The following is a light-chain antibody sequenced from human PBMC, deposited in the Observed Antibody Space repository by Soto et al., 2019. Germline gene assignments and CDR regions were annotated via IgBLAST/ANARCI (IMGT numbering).Light chain of an antibody. CDR2: DTS. J-gene: IGKJ5*01. CDR1: QSVSNF. Sequence: EIVLTQSPATLSLSPGKRATLSCRASQSVSNFLAWYQQKPGQAPRLLIYDTSNRATGIPARFSGGGSGTDFTLTINNLASEVGAGYYCPQRTNRRPTFGQGPRLV. CDR3: PQRTNRRPT. V-gene: IGKV3-11*01.